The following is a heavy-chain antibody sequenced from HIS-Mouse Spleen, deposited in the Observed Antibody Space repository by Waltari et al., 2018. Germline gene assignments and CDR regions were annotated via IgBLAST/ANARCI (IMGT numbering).Heavy chain of an antibody. CDR1: GCSISSSSYY. CDR2: IYYSGSH. CDR3: AREIPYSSSWYDWYFDL. Sequence: QLQLQESGPGLVKPSETLSLTCTVSGCSISSSSYYWGWIRQPPGKGLEWIGSIYYSGSHYYNPSLKSRVTISVDTSKNQFSLRLSSVTAADTAVYYCAREIPYSSSWYDWYFDLWGRGTLVTVSS. V-gene: IGHV4-39*07. J-gene: IGHJ2*01. D-gene: IGHD6-13*01.